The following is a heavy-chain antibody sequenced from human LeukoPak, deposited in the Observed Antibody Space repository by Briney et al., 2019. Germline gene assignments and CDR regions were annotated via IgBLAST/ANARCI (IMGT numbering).Heavy chain of an antibody. J-gene: IGHJ4*02. CDR3: ARSSGYYGRFDY. Sequence: GASVKVSCKASGGTFSSYAISWVRQAPGQGLEWMGGIIPIFGTANYAQKFQGRVTITTDESTSTAYMELSSLRSEDTAVYYCARSSGYYGRFDYWGQGTLVTVSS. V-gene: IGHV1-69*05. CDR1: GGTFSSYA. CDR2: IIPIFGTA. D-gene: IGHD3-22*01.